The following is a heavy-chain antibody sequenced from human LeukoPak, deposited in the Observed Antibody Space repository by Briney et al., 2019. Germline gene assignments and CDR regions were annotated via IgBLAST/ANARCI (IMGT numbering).Heavy chain of an antibody. Sequence: GGSLRLSCAASGFTFSNYAMSWVRQAPGKGLEWVSSISDSGGSTFYADSVKGRFTISRDNSKNTLYLQMNSLRAEDTAVYYCAKDKGDYFDYWGQGTLVTVSS. CDR2: ISDSGGST. V-gene: IGHV3-23*01. CDR1: GFTFSNYA. J-gene: IGHJ4*02. CDR3: AKDKGDYFDY.